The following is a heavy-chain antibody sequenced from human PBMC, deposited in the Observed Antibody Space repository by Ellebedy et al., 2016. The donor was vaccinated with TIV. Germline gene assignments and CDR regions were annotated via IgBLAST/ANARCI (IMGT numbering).Heavy chain of an antibody. V-gene: IGHV4-34*01. CDR2: INHTGST. J-gene: IGHJ4*02. CDR1: GGSFNGYY. Sequence: SETLSLXXAVYGGSFNGYYWSWIRQPPGKGLEWIGEINHTGSTNYNPSLKSRVTISVDTSKNQFSLKLNSVTAADTAVYFCARILGVGATTGLVDYWGQGTLVTVSS. CDR3: ARILGVGATTGLVDY. D-gene: IGHD1-26*01.